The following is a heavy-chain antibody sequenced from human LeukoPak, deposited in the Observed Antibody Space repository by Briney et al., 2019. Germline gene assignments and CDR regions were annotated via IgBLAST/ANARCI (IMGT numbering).Heavy chain of an antibody. CDR2: ISGSGGST. V-gene: IGHV3-23*01. J-gene: IGHJ4*02. D-gene: IGHD3-3*01. Sequence: PGGSLRLSCAASGFTFSSYAMSWVRQAPGKGLEWVSAISGSGGSTYYADSVKGRFTISRDNSKNTLYLQMNSLRAEDTAVYYCAKSLQPTIFGVAGAGYFDYWGQGTMVTVSS. CDR1: GFTFSSYA. CDR3: AKSLQPTIFGVAGAGYFDY.